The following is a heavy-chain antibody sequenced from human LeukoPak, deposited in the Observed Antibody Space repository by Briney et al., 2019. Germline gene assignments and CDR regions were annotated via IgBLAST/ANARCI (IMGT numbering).Heavy chain of an antibody. V-gene: IGHV5-51*06. J-gene: IGHJ6*03. CDR1: GYRFTNYW. D-gene: IGHD2-2*01. CDR2: IYPGDSDT. Sequence: GESLKISCKGSGYRFTNYWIGWVRQMPGKGLEWMGIIYPGDSDTRYGPSFQGQVTISADKSISTAYLQWSSLKASDTAMYYCARARYCSSTSCPSPYYYYYMDVWGKGTTVTVSS. CDR3: ARARYCSSTSCPSPYYYYYMDV.